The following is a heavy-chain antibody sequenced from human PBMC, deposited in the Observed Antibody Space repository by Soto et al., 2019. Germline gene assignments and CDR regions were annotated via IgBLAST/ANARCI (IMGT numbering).Heavy chain of an antibody. Sequence: QVQLVQSGAEVKKPGASVKVSCKAAGYTFTSYGISWVRQAPGQGLEWMGRISAYNGNTNYAQKVQGRVTMTTDTATSTAYMELRSLRSDDSAVYYCARNPYYYDSTPALYFDYWGQGTLVTVSS. J-gene: IGHJ4*02. CDR2: ISAYNGNT. CDR1: GYTFTSYG. CDR3: ARNPYYYDSTPALYFDY. D-gene: IGHD3-22*01. V-gene: IGHV1-18*01.